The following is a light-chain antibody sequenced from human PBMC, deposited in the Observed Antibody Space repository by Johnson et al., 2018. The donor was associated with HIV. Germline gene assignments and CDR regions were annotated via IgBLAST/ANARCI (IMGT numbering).Light chain of an antibody. J-gene: IGLJ1*01. Sequence: QPVLTQPPSVSAAPGQKVTISCSGSSSNIGNNYVSWYQQLPGTAPKLLIYDNKKRPSGIPDRFSGSKSGTSATLGITGLQTGDEADYYCGTWDSSLSANVFGTGTKVTVL. CDR2: DNK. V-gene: IGLV1-51*01. CDR3: GTWDSSLSANV. CDR1: SSNIGNNY.